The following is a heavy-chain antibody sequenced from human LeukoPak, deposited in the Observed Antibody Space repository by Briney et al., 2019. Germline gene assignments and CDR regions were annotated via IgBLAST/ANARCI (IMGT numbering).Heavy chain of an antibody. Sequence: ASVKVSCKASGYTFTSYDINWVRQATGQGLEWMGWMNPNSGNTGYAQKFQGRVTMTRNTSISTAYMELSSLRSDDSAVYYCARGPLPLYSGGFAGVDYWGQGTLVTVSS. V-gene: IGHV1-8*01. J-gene: IGHJ4*02. CDR2: MNPNSGNT. CDR3: ARGPLPLYSGGFAGVDY. CDR1: GYTFTSYD. D-gene: IGHD2-21*01.